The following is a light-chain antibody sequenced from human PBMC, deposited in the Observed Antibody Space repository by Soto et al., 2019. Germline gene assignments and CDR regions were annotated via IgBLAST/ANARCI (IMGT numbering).Light chain of an antibody. CDR1: QNVRSSH. J-gene: IGKJ4*01. V-gene: IGKV3-20*01. CDR3: QQYSSSPLT. Sequence: EIVLTQSPGTLSLSPGERATLSCRASQNVRSSHLAWYQQKPGQAPRLLIHGASSRATGIPDRFSGSGSGTDFTLTISRLEPEDFAVYYCQQYSSSPLTFGGGTKVVIK. CDR2: GAS.